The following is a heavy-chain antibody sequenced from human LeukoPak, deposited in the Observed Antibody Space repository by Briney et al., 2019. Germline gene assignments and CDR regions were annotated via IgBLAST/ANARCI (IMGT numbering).Heavy chain of an antibody. Sequence: SETLSLTCTVSGGSISSGGYYWSWIRQPAGKGLEWIGRVYTSGSTNYNPSLKSRVTISIDTSKNQFSLNLSSVTAADTAVYYCAREYDILTGTMVDYWGQGTLVTVSS. J-gene: IGHJ4*02. CDR2: VYTSGST. CDR1: GGSISSGGYY. D-gene: IGHD3-9*01. CDR3: AREYDILTGTMVDY. V-gene: IGHV4-61*02.